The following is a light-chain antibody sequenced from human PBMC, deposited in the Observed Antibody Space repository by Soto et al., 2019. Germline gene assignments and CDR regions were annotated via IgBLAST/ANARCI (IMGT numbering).Light chain of an antibody. V-gene: IGKV1-5*01. J-gene: IGKJ4*01. Sequence: DLQLTQSPSTLSASVGDRVTITCRASQSISSWLAWYQQKPGKAPKLLIYDASSLESGVPSRFSGSGSGTEFTLTISSLQPDYFASYYCQQYNSYVTCGGGTKVEIK. CDR2: DAS. CDR3: QQYNSYVT. CDR1: QSISSW.